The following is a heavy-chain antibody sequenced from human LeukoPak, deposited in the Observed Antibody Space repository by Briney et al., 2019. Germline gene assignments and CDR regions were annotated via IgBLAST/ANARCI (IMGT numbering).Heavy chain of an antibody. D-gene: IGHD6-13*01. CDR3: AIAAADYWYFDL. J-gene: IGHJ2*01. Sequence: SETLSLTCTVSGGSISSYYWSWIRQPPGKGLEWIGYIYYSGSTYYNPSLKSRVTISVDRSKNQFSLKLSSVTAADTAVYYCAIAAADYWYFDLWGRGTLVTVSS. CDR2: IYYSGST. V-gene: IGHV4-59*12. CDR1: GGSISSYY.